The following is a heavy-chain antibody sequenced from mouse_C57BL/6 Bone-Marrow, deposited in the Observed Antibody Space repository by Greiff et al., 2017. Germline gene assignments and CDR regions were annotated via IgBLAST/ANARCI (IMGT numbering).Heavy chain of an antibody. Sequence: EVQRVESGGGLVKPGGSLKLSCAASGFTFSDYGMHWVRQAPEKGLEWVAYISSGSSTIYYADTVKGRFTISRDNATNTLFLQMTSLRSEDTAMYYCARSYGSSVYWYFDVWGTGTTVTVSS. D-gene: IGHD1-1*01. CDR1: GFTFSDYG. CDR2: ISSGSSTI. CDR3: ARSYGSSVYWYFDV. V-gene: IGHV5-17*01. J-gene: IGHJ1*03.